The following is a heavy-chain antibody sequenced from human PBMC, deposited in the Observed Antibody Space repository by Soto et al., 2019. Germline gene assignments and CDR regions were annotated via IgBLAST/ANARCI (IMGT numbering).Heavy chain of an antibody. V-gene: IGHV3-23*01. Sequence: GESLKISCAASGFTFSSYAMSWVRQAPGKGLEWVSAISGSGGSTYYADSVKGRFTISRDNSKNTLYLQMNSLRAEDTAVYYCAKAGHYYGSGSYLDYWGQGTLVTVSS. CDR2: ISGSGGST. CDR3: AKAGHYYGSGSYLDY. D-gene: IGHD3-10*01. CDR1: GFTFSSYA. J-gene: IGHJ4*02.